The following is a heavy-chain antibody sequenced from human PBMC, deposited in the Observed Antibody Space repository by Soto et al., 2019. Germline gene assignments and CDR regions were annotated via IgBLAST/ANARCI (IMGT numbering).Heavy chain of an antibody. V-gene: IGHV4-59*01. Sequence: SETLSLTCTVSGGSISSYYWSWIRQPPGKGLEWIGYIYYSGSTNYNPSLKSRVTISVDTSKNQFSLKLSSVTAADTAVYYCARTSYGDLDHWGQGTLVTVSS. CDR3: ARTSYGDLDH. CDR2: IYYSGST. CDR1: GGSISSYY. J-gene: IGHJ4*02. D-gene: IGHD4-17*01.